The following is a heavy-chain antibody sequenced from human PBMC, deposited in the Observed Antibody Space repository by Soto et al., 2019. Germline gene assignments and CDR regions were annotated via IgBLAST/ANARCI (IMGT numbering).Heavy chain of an antibody. CDR2: FDPEDGET. D-gene: IGHD4-17*01. Sequence: ASVKVSCKVSGYTLTELSMHWVRQAPGKGLEWMGGFDPEDGETIYAQKFQGRVTMTEDTSTDTAYMELSSLRSEDTAVYYCAPLKGRLGWNYGESNWFDPWGQGTLVTVSS. V-gene: IGHV1-24*01. CDR3: APLKGRLGWNYGESNWFDP. J-gene: IGHJ5*02. CDR1: GYTLTELS.